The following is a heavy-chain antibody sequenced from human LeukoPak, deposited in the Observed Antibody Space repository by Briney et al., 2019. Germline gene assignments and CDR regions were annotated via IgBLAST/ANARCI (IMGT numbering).Heavy chain of an antibody. CDR3: ARAYTSPNGPY. CDR2: ISPNSGGT. CDR1: GYTFTAYY. J-gene: IGHJ4*02. V-gene: IGHV1-2*02. D-gene: IGHD3-16*01. Sequence: ASVKVSCKASGYTFTAYYIHWVRQAPGQGLEWMGWISPNSGGTNYAQKFQGRVTMTRDTSITTAYMELNRLRSDDTAVYYCARAYTSPNGPYWGQGILVTVSS.